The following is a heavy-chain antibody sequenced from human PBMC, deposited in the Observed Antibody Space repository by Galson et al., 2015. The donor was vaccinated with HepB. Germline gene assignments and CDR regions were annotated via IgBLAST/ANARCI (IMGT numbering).Heavy chain of an antibody. CDR1: GYEFNKYG. V-gene: IGHV1-18*01. D-gene: IGHD1-7*01. CDR3: ARDSRLELQLNNYYSYGMDV. J-gene: IGHJ6*02. CDR2: VSGYDGSA. Sequence: SCKASGYEFNKYGLSWVRQAPGQGLEWMGWVSGYDGSANYAPKFQDRVTMTTQTSTGTTYMEMRRLRSDDTAAYYCARDSRLELQLNNYYSYGMDVWGQGTAVIVS.